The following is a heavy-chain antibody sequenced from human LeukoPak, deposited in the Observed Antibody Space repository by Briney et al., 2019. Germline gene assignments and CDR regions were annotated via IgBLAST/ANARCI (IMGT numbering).Heavy chain of an antibody. J-gene: IGHJ4*02. V-gene: IGHV4-59*01. Sequence: SETLSLTCTVSGGSISSYYWSWLRQPPGKGLEWIGYIYYSGSTNYNPSFKSRVTISVDTSKNQFSLKLSSVTAADTAVYYCARDPCSSTSCYDYWGQGTLVTVSS. CDR2: IYYSGST. CDR1: GGSISSYY. D-gene: IGHD2-2*01. CDR3: ARDPCSSTSCYDY.